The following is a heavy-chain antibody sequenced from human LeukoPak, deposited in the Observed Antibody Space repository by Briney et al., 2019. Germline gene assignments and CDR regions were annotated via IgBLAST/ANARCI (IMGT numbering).Heavy chain of an antibody. J-gene: IGHJ4*02. Sequence: PSETLSLTCTVSGGSISSTSYYWGWIRQPPGKGLEWIVSISYSGSTYYNPSLKSRVTIFVDMSKNQFSLKLSSVTAADTAVYYCARDHSENYLEYWGQGTLVTVSS. CDR2: ISYSGST. CDR3: ARDHSENYLEY. CDR1: GGSISSTSYY. D-gene: IGHD5-18*01. V-gene: IGHV4-39*02.